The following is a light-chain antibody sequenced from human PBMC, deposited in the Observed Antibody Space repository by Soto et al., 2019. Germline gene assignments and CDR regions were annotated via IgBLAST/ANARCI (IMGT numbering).Light chain of an antibody. CDR2: WAS. J-gene: IGKJ4*01. CDR1: QSVLYSSNNKNY. CDR3: QQYYSPLLT. Sequence: DIVMTQSPDSLAVSLGEXATINCKSSQSVLYSSNNKNYLAWYQQKPGQPPKLLIYWASTRESGVPDRFSGSGSGTDFTLTISSLQAEDVAVYYCQQYYSPLLTFGGGTKVDIK. V-gene: IGKV4-1*01.